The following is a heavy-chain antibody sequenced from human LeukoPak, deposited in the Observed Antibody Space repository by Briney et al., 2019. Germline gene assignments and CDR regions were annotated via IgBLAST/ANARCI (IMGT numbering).Heavy chain of an antibody. CDR3: ARDASGWSYNWFDP. J-gene: IGHJ5*02. V-gene: IGHV3-48*03. CDR2: ISSSGSTI. CDR1: GFTFSSYE. D-gene: IGHD6-19*01. Sequence: PGGSLRLSCAASGFTFSSYEMNWVRQAPGKGLDWVSYISSSGSTIYYADSVKGRFTISRDNAKNSLYLQMNSLRAEDTAVYYCARDASGWSYNWFDPWGQGTLVTVSS.